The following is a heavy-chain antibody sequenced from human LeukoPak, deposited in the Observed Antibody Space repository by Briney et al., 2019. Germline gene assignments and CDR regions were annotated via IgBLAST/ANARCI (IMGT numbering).Heavy chain of an antibody. D-gene: IGHD1-26*01. CDR2: INHSGST. V-gene: IGHV4-34*01. J-gene: IGHJ4*02. Sequence: PSETLSLTCAVYGGSFSGYYWSWIRQPPGKGLEWIGEINHSGSTNYNPSLKSRVTISVDTSKNQFSLKLSSVTAADTAVYYCARGGGSYYWGTYYFDYWGQGTLVTVSS. CDR1: GGSFSGYY. CDR3: ARGGGSYYWGTYYFDY.